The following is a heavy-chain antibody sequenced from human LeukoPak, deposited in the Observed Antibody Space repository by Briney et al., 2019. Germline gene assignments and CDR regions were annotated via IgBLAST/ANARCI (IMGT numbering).Heavy chain of an antibody. CDR2: ISYDGSNE. V-gene: IGHV3-30*18. D-gene: IGHD3-10*01. J-gene: IGHJ4*02. Sequence: GGSLRLSCAASGFTFSYYVIHWVRQAPGKGLEWVAVISYDGSNEYYADSVKGRFTISRDNSKNTVYLQMNSLRAEDTAVYYCAKLKDPYGSGSPTYFDFWGQGTLVTVSS. CDR3: AKLKDPYGSGSPTYFDF. CDR1: GFTFSYYV.